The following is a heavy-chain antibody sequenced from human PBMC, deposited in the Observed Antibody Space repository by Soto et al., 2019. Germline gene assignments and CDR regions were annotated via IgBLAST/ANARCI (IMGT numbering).Heavy chain of an antibody. Sequence: PGGSLRLSCAASGFTFSSYEMNWVRQAPGKGLEWVSYISSSGSTIYYADSVKGRFTISRDNAKNSLYLQMNSLRAEDTAVYYCARFAVADYGDYVGRNWFDPWGQGTLVTVSS. CDR2: ISSSGSTI. CDR3: ARFAVADYGDYVGRNWFDP. V-gene: IGHV3-48*03. CDR1: GFTFSSYE. J-gene: IGHJ5*02. D-gene: IGHD4-17*01.